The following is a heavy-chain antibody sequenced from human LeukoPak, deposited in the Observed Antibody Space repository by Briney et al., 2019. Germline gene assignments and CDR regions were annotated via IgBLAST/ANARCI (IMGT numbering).Heavy chain of an antibody. V-gene: IGHV3-74*01. Sequence: PRGSLRLSCAASGFTFSSYWMHWVRQAPGKGLVWVSRINSDGSSTSYADSVKGRFTISRDNAKNTLYLQMNSLRAEDTAVYYCATSSSSWTFDYWGQGTLVTVSS. J-gene: IGHJ4*02. CDR2: INSDGSST. CDR1: GFTFSSYW. CDR3: ATSSSSWTFDY. D-gene: IGHD6-13*01.